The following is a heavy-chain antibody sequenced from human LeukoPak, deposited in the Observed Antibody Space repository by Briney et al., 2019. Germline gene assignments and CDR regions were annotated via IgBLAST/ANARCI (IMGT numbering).Heavy chain of an antibody. Sequence: GGSLRLSCAASGFTFSDYYMSWIRQAPGKGLEWVSYISSNSSYTNYADSVKGRFTISRDNAKNSLYLQMNSLRAEDTAVYYCARETLPYNNWFDPWGQGTLVTVSS. CDR2: ISSNSSYT. J-gene: IGHJ5*02. V-gene: IGHV3-11*06. D-gene: IGHD1-14*01. CDR1: GFTFSDYY. CDR3: ARETLPYNNWFDP.